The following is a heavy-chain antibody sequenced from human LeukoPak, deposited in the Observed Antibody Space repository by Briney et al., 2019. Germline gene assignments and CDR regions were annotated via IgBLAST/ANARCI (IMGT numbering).Heavy chain of an antibody. CDR2: INHSGST. J-gene: IGHJ6*02. V-gene: IGHV4-34*01. CDR3: ARVGGTNYYYYGMDV. D-gene: IGHD1-1*01. CDR1: GGSFSGYY. Sequence: PSETLSLTCAVYGGSFSGYYWSWIRQPPGKGLEWIGEINHSGSTNYNPSLKSRVPISVDTSKNQFSLKLSSVTAADTAVYYCARVGGTNYYYYGMDVWGQGTTVTVSS.